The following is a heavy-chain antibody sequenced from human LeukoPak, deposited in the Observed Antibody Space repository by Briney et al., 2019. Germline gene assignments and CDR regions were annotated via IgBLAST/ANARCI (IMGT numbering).Heavy chain of an antibody. J-gene: IGHJ3*02. CDR1: GFTFSNYD. Sequence: PGGFLRLSCAASGFTFSNYDMSWVRQAPQKGLEWVSAISGSGGSTYYADSVKGRFTISRDNSKNTLYLQMNSLRAEDTAVYYCAKDQEGIAAAGTGGAFDIWGQGTMVTVSS. V-gene: IGHV3-23*01. CDR2: ISGSGGST. D-gene: IGHD6-13*01. CDR3: AKDQEGIAAAGTGGAFDI.